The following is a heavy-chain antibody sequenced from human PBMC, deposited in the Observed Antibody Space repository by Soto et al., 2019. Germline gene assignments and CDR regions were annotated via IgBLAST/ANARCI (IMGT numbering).Heavy chain of an antibody. CDR1: GGTFSSYA. J-gene: IGHJ6*02. CDR2: IIPIFGTA. CDR3: ARDQGGTTLYYHGMDV. Sequence: SVKVSCKASGGTFSSYAISWVRQAPGQGLEWMGGIIPIFGTANYAQKFQGRVTITADESKNTLYLQMNSLRPEDTAVYHCARDQGGTTLYYHGMDVWGQGTTVTVSS. V-gene: IGHV1-69*13. D-gene: IGHD1-7*01.